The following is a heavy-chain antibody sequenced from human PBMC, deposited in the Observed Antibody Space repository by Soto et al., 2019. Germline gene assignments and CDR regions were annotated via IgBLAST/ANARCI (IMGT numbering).Heavy chain of an antibody. D-gene: IGHD3-10*01. V-gene: IGHV1-69*02. J-gene: IGHJ4*02. CDR3: ARGGQYGSGVWGY. Sequence: QVQLVQSGAEVKKPGSSVKVSCKASGGTFSSYTISWVRQAPEQGLEWMGRIIPILGIANYAQKFQGRVTITADKSTSTAYMELSSLRSEDTAVYYCARGGQYGSGVWGYWGQGTLVTVSS. CDR2: IIPILGIA. CDR1: GGTFSSYT.